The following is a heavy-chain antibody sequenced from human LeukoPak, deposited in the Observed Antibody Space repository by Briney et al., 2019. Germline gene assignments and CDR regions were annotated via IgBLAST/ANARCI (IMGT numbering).Heavy chain of an antibody. J-gene: IGHJ4*02. Sequence: LPGGSLRLSCAASGFTFSNYGMHWVRQAPGKGLEWVAFIWYEGSNKYYADSVKGRFTISRDNSKNTLYLQMNSLRAEDTAVYYCARLMGERSLFDYWGQGVLVTVSS. V-gene: IGHV3-33*01. CDR1: GFTFSNYG. CDR2: IWYEGSNK. D-gene: IGHD1-26*01. CDR3: ARLMGERSLFDY.